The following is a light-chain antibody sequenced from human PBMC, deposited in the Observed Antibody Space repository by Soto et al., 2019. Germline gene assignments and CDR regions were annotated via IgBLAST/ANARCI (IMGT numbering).Light chain of an antibody. V-gene: IGKV3-20*01. Sequence: EVVLTQSPGGLSLSPGERATLSCRASQTVGSDYLAWYQQKPDQAPRLLIYDAFNRAAGIPDRFSGSGSGTDFTLTISRLEPEDFAVYYCQVYTSLPQTFGQGTKVDIK. CDR1: QTVGSDY. CDR2: DAF. CDR3: QVYTSLPQT. J-gene: IGKJ1*01.